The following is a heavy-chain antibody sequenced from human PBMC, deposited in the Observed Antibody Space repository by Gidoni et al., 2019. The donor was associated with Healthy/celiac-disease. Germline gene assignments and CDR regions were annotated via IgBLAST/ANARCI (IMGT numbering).Heavy chain of an antibody. Sequence: EVQLVESGGGLVKPGGSLRPSCAASGFPFSSYSMNWVRQAPGKGLEWVSSISSSSSYIYYADSVKGRFTISRDNAKNSLYLQMNSLRAEDTAVYYCARVEAARPWDYWGQGTLVTVSS. CDR2: ISSSSSYI. D-gene: IGHD6-6*01. J-gene: IGHJ4*02. V-gene: IGHV3-21*01. CDR3: ARVEAARPWDY. CDR1: GFPFSSYS.